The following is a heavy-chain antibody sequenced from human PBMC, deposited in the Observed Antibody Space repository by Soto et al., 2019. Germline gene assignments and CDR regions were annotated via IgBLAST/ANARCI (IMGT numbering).Heavy chain of an antibody. D-gene: IGHD5-12*01. CDR3: GRVMGFGLRGWFDP. CDR2: LIPIFGTA. J-gene: IGHJ5*02. CDR1: GGTCSSYA. V-gene: IGHV1-69*01. Sequence: QVQLVQSGAEVKKPGSSVKVSCKASGGTCSSYAISWVRQAPGQGLEWMGGLIPIFGTANYAQKFQSRVTITTDESTSTAYMELSSLRFEDTAVYYCGRVMGFGLRGWFDPWGQGTLVTVSS.